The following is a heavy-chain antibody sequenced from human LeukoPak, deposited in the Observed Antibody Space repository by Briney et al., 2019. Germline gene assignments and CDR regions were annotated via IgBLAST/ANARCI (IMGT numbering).Heavy chain of an antibody. D-gene: IGHD1-26*01. CDR3: AKDRIRVGWEPSAFDI. J-gene: IGHJ3*02. V-gene: IGHV3-30*18. Sequence: QPGGSLRLSCAASGFTFSSYGMHWVRQAPGKGLEWVAVISYDGSNKYYADSVKGRFTISRDNSKNTLYLQMNSLRAEDTAVYYCAKDRIRVGWEPSAFDIWGQGTMVTVSS. CDR2: ISYDGSNK. CDR1: GFTFSSYG.